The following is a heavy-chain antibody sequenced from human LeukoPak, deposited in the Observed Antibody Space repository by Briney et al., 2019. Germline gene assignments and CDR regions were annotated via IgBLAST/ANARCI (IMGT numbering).Heavy chain of an antibody. CDR3: ARSMVRIDY. J-gene: IGHJ4*02. CDR2: ISGSGFDT. D-gene: IGHD3-10*01. CDR1: GFTFSTFA. V-gene: IGHV3-23*01. Sequence: GGSLRLSCATSGFTFSTFAMSWVRQAPGRGLEWVSAISGSGFDTYYADSVKGRFTISRDNSKNTLYLQMNSLRAEDTAVYYCARSMVRIDYWGQGTLVTVSS.